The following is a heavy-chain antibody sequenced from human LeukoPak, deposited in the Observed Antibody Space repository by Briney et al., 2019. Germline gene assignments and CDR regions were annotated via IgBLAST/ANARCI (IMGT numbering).Heavy chain of an antibody. Sequence: GGSLRLSCAASGYTFSSYAMSWVRQAPGKGLEWVSSISSSSSYIYYADSVKGRFTISRDNAKNSLYLQMNSLRAEDTAVYYCARDYYDSSDYFDYWGQGTLVTVSS. V-gene: IGHV3-21*01. CDR1: GYTFSSYA. D-gene: IGHD3-22*01. CDR2: ISSSSSYI. CDR3: ARDYYDSSDYFDY. J-gene: IGHJ4*02.